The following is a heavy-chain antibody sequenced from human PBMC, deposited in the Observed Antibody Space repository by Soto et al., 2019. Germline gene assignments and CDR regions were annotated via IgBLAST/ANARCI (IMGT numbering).Heavy chain of an antibody. V-gene: IGHV5-51*01. J-gene: IGHJ6*02. CDR2: IYPGDSDT. Sequence: GESLKISCKGSGYTFTNYWIVWVRQIPGKGLEWMGIIYPGDSDTRCSPSFQGQVTISADRSISTAYLQWSSLKASDTGMYYCARYPTLTDYFFHGMDVWGQGTTVTVS. CDR3: ARYPTLTDYFFHGMDV. D-gene: IGHD4-17*01. CDR1: GYTFTNYW.